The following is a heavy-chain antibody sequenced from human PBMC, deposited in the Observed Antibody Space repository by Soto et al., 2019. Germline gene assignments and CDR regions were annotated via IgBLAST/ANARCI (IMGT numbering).Heavy chain of an antibody. Sequence: SETLSLTCAVSGASVNSGSYYWSWIRQPPGKGLEWIGYIYYSGSTNYNPSLKSRVTISVDTSKNQFSLKLSSVTAADTAVYYCAREGSYAVQDYWGQGTLVTVSS. D-gene: IGHD3-16*01. CDR2: IYYSGST. J-gene: IGHJ4*02. V-gene: IGHV4-61*01. CDR1: GASVNSGSYY. CDR3: AREGSYAVQDY.